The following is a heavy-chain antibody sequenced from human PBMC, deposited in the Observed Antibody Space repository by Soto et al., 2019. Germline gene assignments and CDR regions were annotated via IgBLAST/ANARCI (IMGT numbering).Heavy chain of an antibody. D-gene: IGHD3-3*01. Sequence: QVQLVQSGAEVKKPGSSVKVSCKASGGTFSSYAISWVRQASGQGLEWMGGIIPIFGTANYAQKFQGRVTITADESTSTAYMELSSLRSEDTAVYYCARGGTYYDFWSGSRPHYYYYYGMDVWGQGTTVTVSS. J-gene: IGHJ6*02. CDR1: GGTFSSYA. CDR3: ARGGTYYDFWSGSRPHYYYYYGMDV. CDR2: IIPIFGTA. V-gene: IGHV1-69*12.